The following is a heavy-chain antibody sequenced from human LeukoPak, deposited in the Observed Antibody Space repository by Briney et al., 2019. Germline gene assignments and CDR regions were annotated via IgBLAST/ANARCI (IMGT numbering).Heavy chain of an antibody. Sequence: RASVKVSCTASGYTFTSYGISWVRQAPGQGLEWMGWISAYNGNTNYAQKLQGRVTMTTDASTSTAYMELRSLRSDDTAVYYCAINDFWSGYYNSPPDYWGQGTLVTVSS. J-gene: IGHJ4*02. D-gene: IGHD3-3*01. V-gene: IGHV1-18*01. CDR3: AINDFWSGYYNSPPDY. CDR2: ISAYNGNT. CDR1: GYTFTSYG.